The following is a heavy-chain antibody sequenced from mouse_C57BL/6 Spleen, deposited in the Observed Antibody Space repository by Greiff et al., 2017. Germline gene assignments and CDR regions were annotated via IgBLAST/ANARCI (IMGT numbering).Heavy chain of an antibody. CDR3: TTHYYGSSPFAY. Sequence: VKLLESGAELVRPGASVTLSCKASGYTFTDYEMHWVKQTPVHGLEWIGAIDPETGGTAYNQKFKGKAILTADKSSSTAYMELRRLTSEDSAVYYCTTHYYGSSPFAYWGQGTLVTVSA. CDR2: IDPETGGT. J-gene: IGHJ3*01. V-gene: IGHV1-15*01. CDR1: GYTFTDYE. D-gene: IGHD1-1*01.